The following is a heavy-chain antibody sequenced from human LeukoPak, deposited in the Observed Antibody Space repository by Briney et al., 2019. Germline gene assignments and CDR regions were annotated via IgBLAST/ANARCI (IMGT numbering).Heavy chain of an antibody. J-gene: IGHJ4*02. Sequence: SGTLSLTCTVSGGSISSYYWSWIRQPPGKGLEWIGYIYYSGSTNYNPSLKSRVTISVDTSKNQFSLKLSSVTAADTAVYYCARAYYDFWSGYYIDYWGQGTLVTVSS. CDR1: GGSISSYY. V-gene: IGHV4-59*08. D-gene: IGHD3-3*01. CDR3: ARAYYDFWSGYYIDY. CDR2: IYYSGST.